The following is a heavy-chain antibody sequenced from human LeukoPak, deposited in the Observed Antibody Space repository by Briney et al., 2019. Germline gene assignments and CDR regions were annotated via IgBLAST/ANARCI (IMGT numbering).Heavy chain of an antibody. CDR1: GFTFSSYG. D-gene: IGHD5-18*01. CDR2: ISYDGSNK. V-gene: IGHV3-30*18. CDR3: AKDIGSGYSYGSLYYYYGMDV. J-gene: IGHJ6*02. Sequence: GGSLRLSCAASGFTFSSYGMHWVRQAPGKGLEWVAVISYDGSNKYYADSVKGRFTISRDNSKNTLYLQMNSLRAEDTAVYYCAKDIGSGYSYGSLYYYYGMDVWGQGTTVTVSS.